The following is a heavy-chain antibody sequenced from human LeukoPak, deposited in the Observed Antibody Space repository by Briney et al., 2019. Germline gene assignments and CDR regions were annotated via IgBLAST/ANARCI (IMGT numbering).Heavy chain of an antibody. CDR1: EFSVGSNY. D-gene: IGHD2-15*01. Sequence: GGSLRLSCAASEFSVGSNYMTWVRQAPGKGLEWVSLIYSGGSTYYADSVKGRFTISRDNSKNTLYLQMNSLRAEDTAVYYCAKERVRYCSGGSCYFDYWGQGTLVTVSS. CDR3: AKERVRYCSGGSCYFDY. CDR2: IYSGGST. V-gene: IGHV3-66*01. J-gene: IGHJ4*02.